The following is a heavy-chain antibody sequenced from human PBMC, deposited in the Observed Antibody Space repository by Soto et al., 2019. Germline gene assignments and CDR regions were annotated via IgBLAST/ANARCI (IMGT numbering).Heavy chain of an antibody. CDR1: GFTFSNYA. V-gene: IGHV3-30-3*01. D-gene: IGHD3-22*01. Sequence: QVRLVESGGGVVQPGRSLRLSCAASGFTFSNYAMHWVRQAPGKGLEWVAVMSFDGTKKYHAASVEGRFTISRDNSQNTLDLQMNSLRAEDTALYYCARSHAPYYYDTTGFFFGLDVWGQGTTVVVSS. CDR2: MSFDGTKK. CDR3: ARSHAPYYYDTTGFFFGLDV. J-gene: IGHJ6*02.